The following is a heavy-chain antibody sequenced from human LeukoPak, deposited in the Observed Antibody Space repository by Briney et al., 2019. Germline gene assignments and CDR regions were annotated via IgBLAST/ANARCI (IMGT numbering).Heavy chain of an antibody. V-gene: IGHV1-69*05. CDR2: TITIFGTA. Sequence: SGTVSCKVSGGSFTSYAISWVRQAPGQGLEWMGATITIFGTANYAQKFQGRLSITTDESTSTAYIGASSLRTEHTAMTFCARSPPAHPQNWFDHWGQGTLVTVSS. J-gene: IGHJ5*02. CDR3: ARSPPAHPQNWFDH. CDR1: GGSFTSYA.